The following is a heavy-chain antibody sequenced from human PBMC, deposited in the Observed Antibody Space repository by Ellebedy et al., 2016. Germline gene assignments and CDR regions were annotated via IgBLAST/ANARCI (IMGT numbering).Heavy chain of an antibody. D-gene: IGHD2-15*01. Sequence: LETLSLTCIVSGGSISSSSYYWGWIRQPPGKGLEWIGSIYYSGSTYYNPSLKSRVTISVDTSKNQFSLKLSSVTAADTAVYYCARLGCSGGSCYPYDDAFDIWGQGTMVTVSS. V-gene: IGHV4-39*01. CDR3: ARLGCSGGSCYPYDDAFDI. CDR1: GGSISSSSYY. J-gene: IGHJ3*02. CDR2: IYYSGST.